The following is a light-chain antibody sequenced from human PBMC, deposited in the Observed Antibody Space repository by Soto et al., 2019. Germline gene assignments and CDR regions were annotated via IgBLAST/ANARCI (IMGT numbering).Light chain of an antibody. CDR3: ATWDDNVKGPG. CDR2: TNN. V-gene: IGLV1-44*01. CDR1: ASNIGSNF. Sequence: QSVLTQPPSASWPPGQRVTISCSGRASNIGSNFVSWYQVVPGTAPKLLIYTNNHRPSGVPVRFSGSRSGTSASLDISGPQSDDEADYFCATWDDNVKGPGFGGGTKVTVL. J-gene: IGLJ2*01.